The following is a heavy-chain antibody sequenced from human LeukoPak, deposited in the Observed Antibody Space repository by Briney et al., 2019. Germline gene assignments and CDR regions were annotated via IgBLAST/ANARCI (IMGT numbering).Heavy chain of an antibody. J-gene: IGHJ4*02. Sequence: GGSLRLSCAASGFAFSTAWMTWVRQAPGKGLEWVGQIKTNIDGGTTDYAAPVKGRFTISRDDSKNTLYLVINSLKTEDTAVYYCTTRGHLRGIDHWGQGTLVTVSS. D-gene: IGHD3-10*01. V-gene: IGHV3-15*01. CDR3: TTRGHLRGIDH. CDR2: IKTNIDGGTT. CDR1: GFAFSTAW.